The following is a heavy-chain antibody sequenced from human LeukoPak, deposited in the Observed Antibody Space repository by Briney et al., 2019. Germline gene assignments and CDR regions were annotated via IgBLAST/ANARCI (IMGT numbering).Heavy chain of an antibody. D-gene: IGHD4-17*01. CDR2: INTNTGNP. Sequence: ASVKVSCKASGYTFTSYAMNWVRQAPGQGLEWMGWINTNTGNPTYAQGFTGRFVFSMDTSVSTAYLQISSLKAEDTAVYYCARTVVRNYGDGFDYWGQGTLVTVSS. CDR1: GYTFTSYA. J-gene: IGHJ4*02. CDR3: ARTVVRNYGDGFDY. V-gene: IGHV7-4-1*02.